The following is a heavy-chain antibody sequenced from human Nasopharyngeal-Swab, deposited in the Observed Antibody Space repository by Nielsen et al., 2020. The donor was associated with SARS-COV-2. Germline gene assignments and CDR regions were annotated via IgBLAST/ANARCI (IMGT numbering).Heavy chain of an antibody. J-gene: IGHJ6*02. CDR1: GGTFSSYA. CDR2: ISAYNGNT. V-gene: IGHV1-69*10. D-gene: IGHD3-3*01. CDR3: ARSLGPGIFGVVTGANYYGMDV. Sequence: SVKVSCKASGGTFSSYAITWVRQAPGQGLEWMGWISAYNGNTNYAQKFQGRVTITADKSTSTAYMELSSLRSEDTAVYYCARSLGPGIFGVVTGANYYGMDVWGQGTTVTVSS.